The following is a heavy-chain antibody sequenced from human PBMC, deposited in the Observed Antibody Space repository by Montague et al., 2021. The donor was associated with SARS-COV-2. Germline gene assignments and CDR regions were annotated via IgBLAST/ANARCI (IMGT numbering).Heavy chain of an antibody. Sequence: SETLSLTCTVSGGSISSYYWSWIRQPPGKGLEWIGYIYYSGSTNYNPSLKSRVTISVDTSKNQFSLKLSSVTAAYTAVYYCARDSGGSSPEDWLGFDPWGQGALVTVSS. CDR3: ARDSGGSSPEDWLGFDP. D-gene: IGHD2-15*01. CDR2: IYYSGST. CDR1: GGSISSYY. J-gene: IGHJ5*02. V-gene: IGHV4-59*01.